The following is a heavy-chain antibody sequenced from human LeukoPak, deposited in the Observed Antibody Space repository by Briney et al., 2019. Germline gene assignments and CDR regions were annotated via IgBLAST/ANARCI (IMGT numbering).Heavy chain of an antibody. CDR1: GFTFSNHW. D-gene: IGHD2-2*01. J-gene: IGHJ5*02. V-gene: IGHV3-74*01. CDR2: INTDGTDT. Sequence: PGGSLRLSCAASGFTFSNHWMHWVRQAPGKGLVWVSRINTDGTDTSYADSVKGRFTISRDNAKNTLYLQMNSLRAEDTAVYYCAKPKGVPAAMGWFDPWGQGTLVTVSS. CDR3: AKPKGVPAAMGWFDP.